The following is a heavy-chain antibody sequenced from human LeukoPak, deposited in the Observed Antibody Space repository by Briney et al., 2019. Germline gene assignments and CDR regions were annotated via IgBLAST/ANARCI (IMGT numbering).Heavy chain of an antibody. D-gene: IGHD5-24*01. CDR1: GGSISSYY. CDR2: IYYSGST. J-gene: IGHJ3*02. V-gene: IGHV4-59*08. Sequence: SETLSLTCTVSGGSISSYYWSWIRQPPGKGLEWIGYIYYSGSTNYNPCLKSRVTISVDTSKNQFSLKLSSVTAADTAVYYCARRRDGYFGAFDIWGQGTLVTVSS. CDR3: ARRRDGYFGAFDI.